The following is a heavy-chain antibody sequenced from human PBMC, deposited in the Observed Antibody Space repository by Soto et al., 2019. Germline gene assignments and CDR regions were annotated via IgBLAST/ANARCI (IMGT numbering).Heavy chain of an antibody. Sequence: ASVKVSCKASGYTFTGYYMHWVRQAPGQGLEWMGWINPNSGGTNYAQKFQGRVTMTTDTSTNTAYMEVRSLRSDDTAVYYCASASITMIRGVTYYYYGVDVWGQGTTVTVSS. CDR1: GYTFTGYY. CDR3: ASASITMIRGVTYYYYGVDV. J-gene: IGHJ6*02. V-gene: IGHV1-2*02. D-gene: IGHD3-10*01. CDR2: INPNSGGT.